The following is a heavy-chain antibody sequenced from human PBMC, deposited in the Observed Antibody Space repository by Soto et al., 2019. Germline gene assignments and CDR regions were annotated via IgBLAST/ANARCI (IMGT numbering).Heavy chain of an antibody. V-gene: IGHV1-18*01. J-gene: IGHJ4*02. CDR2: ISPYNGDT. D-gene: IGHD2-2*01. CDR1: GYSFGDYG. CDR3: ARDYCPLVACGVFDY. Sequence: QVQLVQSGAEVKKPGASVKVSCKASGYSFGDYGVSWVRQAPGQGLEWMGWISPYNGDTNYAQNLQGRVTMTTDTTTTTAYIELTSLSSHGTAMDYCARDYCPLVACGVFDYWGQGTQVTVSS.